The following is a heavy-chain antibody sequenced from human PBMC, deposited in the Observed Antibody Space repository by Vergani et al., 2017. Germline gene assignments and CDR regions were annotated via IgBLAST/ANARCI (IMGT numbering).Heavy chain of an antibody. CDR1: GFTFSSYS. CDR3: ASLHYDILTGYYSYYYYYGMDV. CDR2: ISSSSSYI. D-gene: IGHD3-9*01. V-gene: IGHV3-21*01. J-gene: IGHJ6*02. Sequence: EVQLVESGGGLVKPGGSLRLSCAASGFTFSSYSMNWVRQAPGKGLEWVSSISSSSSYIYYADSVKGRFTISRDNAKNSLYLQMNSLRAEDTAVYYCASLHYDILTGYYSYYYYYGMDVWGQGP.